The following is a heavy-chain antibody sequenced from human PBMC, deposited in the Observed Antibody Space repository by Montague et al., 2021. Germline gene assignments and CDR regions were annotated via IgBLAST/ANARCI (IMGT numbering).Heavy chain of an antibody. D-gene: IGHD6-19*01. J-gene: IGHJ4*02. CDR3: TRGEVAVTGIDY. CDR1: GGSLSGYI. V-gene: IGHV4-34*01. CDR2: ISHTGST. Sequence: SETLSLTCAVYGGSLSGYIWNWIRQPPGRDLEWIGQISHTGSTSYNPSLKSRVTMSVDTSENHVSLRLSSVTAADTAVYYCTRGEVAVTGIDYGGQGALVTVSS.